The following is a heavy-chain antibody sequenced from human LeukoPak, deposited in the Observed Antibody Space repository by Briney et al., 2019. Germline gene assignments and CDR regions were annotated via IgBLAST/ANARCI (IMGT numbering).Heavy chain of an antibody. D-gene: IGHD3-3*01. CDR2: IKEDGSDK. V-gene: IGHV3-7*01. J-gene: IGHJ4*02. CDR1: GSTFTHFW. Sequence: GGSLRLSCAASGSTFTHFWMSWVRQAPGKGQEWVATIKEDGSDKHYVDSVKGRFTIARDNAKNSLYLQMNTLRAEDAAVYYCATWGSIFGVTYFDYWGQGTLVTVSS. CDR3: ATWGSIFGVTYFDY.